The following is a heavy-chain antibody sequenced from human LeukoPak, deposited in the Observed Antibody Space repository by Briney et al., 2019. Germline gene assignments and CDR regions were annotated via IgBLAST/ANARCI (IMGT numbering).Heavy chain of an antibody. CDR1: GGSMKNYY. Sequence: PSETLSLTCTVSGGSMKNYYWRWIRQRPGKGLEGLGYVYNIGNTNYNPSLKGRITISVDTLKNQFSLRLPSVTTADTAAYYCARGPKWLLYHMDIWGKGTPVTVSS. CDR3: ARGPKWLLYHMDI. J-gene: IGHJ6*03. D-gene: IGHD5-12*01. CDR2: VYNIGNT. V-gene: IGHV4-59*12.